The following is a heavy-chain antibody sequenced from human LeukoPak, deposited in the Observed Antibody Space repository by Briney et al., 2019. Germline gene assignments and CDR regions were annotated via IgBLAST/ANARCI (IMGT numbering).Heavy chain of an antibody. D-gene: IGHD1-26*01. CDR3: AREWELLQRVSWFDP. Sequence: SQTLSLTCTVSGGYISSGGYYWSWIRQHPGKGLEWLGYIYYSRSTYYNPSLKSRVTISVDTSKNQFSLKLSSVTAADTAVYYCAREWELLQRVSWFDPWGQGTLVTVSS. V-gene: IGHV4-31*03. CDR2: IYYSRST. CDR1: GGYISSGGYY. J-gene: IGHJ5*02.